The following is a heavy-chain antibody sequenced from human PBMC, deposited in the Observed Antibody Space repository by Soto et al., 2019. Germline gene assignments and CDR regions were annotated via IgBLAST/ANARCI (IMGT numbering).Heavy chain of an antibody. D-gene: IGHD1-7*01. CDR1: GFTFSSYG. CDR2: SSATGAGT. CDR3: AKDRRAGGNYGFYFDF. Sequence: GGSLRLSCAASGFTFSSYGMTWVRQAPGKGLEWVSFSSATGAGTYYADPVKGRFTISRDNSKNTLYLQMTSLRADDTAVYYCAKDRRAGGNYGFYFDFWGQGALVTVSS. V-gene: IGHV3-23*01. J-gene: IGHJ5*01.